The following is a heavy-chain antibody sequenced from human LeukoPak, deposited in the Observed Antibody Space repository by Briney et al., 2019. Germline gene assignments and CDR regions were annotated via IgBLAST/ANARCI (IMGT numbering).Heavy chain of an antibody. Sequence: GSLRLPCAASGFTFGSYAMYWVRQAPGKGLEWVSGISGSGGSTFYADSVKGRFTISRDNSKKTLYLQMNSLRVEDTAVYYCARGDGYNDAEYLQHWGQGTLVTVS. CDR1: GFTFGSYA. CDR3: ARGDGYNDAEYLQH. D-gene: IGHD5-24*01. CDR2: ISGSGGST. V-gene: IGHV3-23*01. J-gene: IGHJ1*01.